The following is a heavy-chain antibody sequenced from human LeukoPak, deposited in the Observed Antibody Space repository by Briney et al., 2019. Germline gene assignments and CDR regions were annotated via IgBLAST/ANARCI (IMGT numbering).Heavy chain of an antibody. Sequence: GRSLRLSCAASGFTFSSYGMHWVRQAPGKGLEWVGVIWYDGSNKYYADSVKGRFTISRDNSKNTLYLQMNSLRAEDTAVYYCAREWGDIVVVSSQSFDIWGQGTMVTVSS. J-gene: IGHJ3*02. V-gene: IGHV3-33*01. CDR3: AREWGDIVVVSSQSFDI. D-gene: IGHD2-21*01. CDR2: IWYDGSNK. CDR1: GFTFSSYG.